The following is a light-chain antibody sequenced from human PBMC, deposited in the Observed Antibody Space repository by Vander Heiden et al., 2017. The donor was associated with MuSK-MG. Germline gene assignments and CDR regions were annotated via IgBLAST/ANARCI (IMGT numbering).Light chain of an antibody. CDR1: SSDVGAYNY. V-gene: IGLV2-14*01. CDR2: EVS. Sequence: QSALTQPASVSGSPGQSITISCTGTSSDVGAYNYVSWYQQHPGKAPKLWIYEVSNRPSGVSNRFSGSKSGNTASLTISGLQAEDEADYYCSSYTSSSTKVLGTGTKVSV. CDR3: SSYTSSSTKV. J-gene: IGLJ1*01.